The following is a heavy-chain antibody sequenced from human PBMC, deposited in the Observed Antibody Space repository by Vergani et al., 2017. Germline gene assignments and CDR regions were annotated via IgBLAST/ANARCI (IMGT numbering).Heavy chain of an antibody. J-gene: IGHJ3*02. CDR1: GFTFSSYA. D-gene: IGHD3-16*01. Sequence: EVQLLESGGGLVQPGGSLRLSWAASGFTFSSYAMGWARQAPGKGLEWVSAISGSGGSTYYEDSVKGRITISRDKSNNTLYLQMNSLRAEYTAVYYCAKTVPTLHAFDIWGQGTMVTVSS. V-gene: IGHV3-23*01. CDR3: AKTVPTLHAFDI. CDR2: ISGSGGST.